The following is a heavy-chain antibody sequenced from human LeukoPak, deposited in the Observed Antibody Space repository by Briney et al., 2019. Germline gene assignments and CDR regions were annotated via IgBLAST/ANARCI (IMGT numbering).Heavy chain of an antibody. V-gene: IGHV3-11*01. CDR1: GFTFSDYY. D-gene: IGHD3-9*01. Sequence: PGGSLRLSCAASGFTFSDYYMSWIRQAPGKGLEWVSYISSSGSTIYYADSVKGRFTISRDNAKNSLYLQMNSLRAEDTAVYYCARERRFPYFGDYFDYWGQGTLVTVSS. CDR3: ARERRFPYFGDYFDY. CDR2: ISSSGSTI. J-gene: IGHJ4*02.